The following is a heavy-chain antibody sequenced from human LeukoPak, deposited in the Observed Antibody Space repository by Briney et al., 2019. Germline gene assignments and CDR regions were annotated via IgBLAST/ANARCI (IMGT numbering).Heavy chain of an antibody. Sequence: SETLSLTCTVSGGSISSSSYYWGWIRQPPGKGLEWIGSIYYSGSTYYNPSLKSRVTISVDTSKNQFSLKLSSVTAADTAVYYCARQIGEYSYGVDYWGQGTLVTVSS. J-gene: IGHJ4*02. V-gene: IGHV4-39*01. CDR3: ARQIGEYSYGVDY. D-gene: IGHD5-18*01. CDR1: GGSISSSSYY. CDR2: IYYSGST.